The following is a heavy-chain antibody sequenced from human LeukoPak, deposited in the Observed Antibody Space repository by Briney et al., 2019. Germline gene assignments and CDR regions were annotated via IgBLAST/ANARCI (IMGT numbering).Heavy chain of an antibody. CDR2: IANNT. CDR3: AKDRSAWNSAFDI. J-gene: IGHJ3*02. Sequence: IANNTYNADAVKGRFTISRDNSKNTRSLQMNSLRAEHTAVYYCAKDRSAWNSAFDIWGQGTMVTVSS. D-gene: IGHD6-19*01. V-gene: IGHV3-23*01.